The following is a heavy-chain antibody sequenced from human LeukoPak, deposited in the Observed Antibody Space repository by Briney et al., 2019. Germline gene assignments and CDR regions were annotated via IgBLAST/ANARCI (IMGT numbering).Heavy chain of an antibody. CDR1: GFTFSSYG. CDR2: ISYDGSNK. J-gene: IGHJ4*02. CDR3: ARGPVGYCSSTSCYLFDY. V-gene: IGHV3-30*03. Sequence: GRSLRLSCVASGFTFSSYGMHWVRQAPGKGLEWVAVISYDGSNKYYADSVKGRFTISRDNSKNTLYLQMNSLRAEDTAVYYCARGPVGYCSSTSCYLFDYWGQGTLVTVSS. D-gene: IGHD2-2*01.